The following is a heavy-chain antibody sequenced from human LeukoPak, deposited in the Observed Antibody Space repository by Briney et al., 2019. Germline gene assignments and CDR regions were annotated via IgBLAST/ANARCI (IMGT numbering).Heavy chain of an antibody. V-gene: IGHV4-59*08. CDR2: IYYSGST. CDR1: GGSISSYY. J-gene: IGHJ4*02. D-gene: IGHD6-13*01. CDR3: ARGGRSSWYYFDY. Sequence: SSETLSLTCTVYGGSISSYYWSWIRQPPGKGLEWIGYIYYSGSTNYNPSLKRRVTISVDTSKNQFSLKLSSVTAADTAVYYCARGGRSSWYYFDYWGQGTLVTVSS.